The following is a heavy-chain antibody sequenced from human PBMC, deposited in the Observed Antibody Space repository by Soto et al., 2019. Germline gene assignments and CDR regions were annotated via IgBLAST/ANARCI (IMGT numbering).Heavy chain of an antibody. J-gene: IGHJ4*02. CDR2: IYYSGST. CDR1: SASISSADYY. CDR3: ARARSRCGAACFDY. D-gene: IGHD2-21*02. V-gene: IGHV4-31*03. Sequence: QVQLQESGPGLVKPSQTLSLTCTVSSASISSADYYWSWIRQHPGKRLEWMAYIYYSGSTSYNPSLKSRVIISMDTSRDQFSLTLTSVTAADTAVYYCARARSRCGAACFDYWGQGTLVTVSS.